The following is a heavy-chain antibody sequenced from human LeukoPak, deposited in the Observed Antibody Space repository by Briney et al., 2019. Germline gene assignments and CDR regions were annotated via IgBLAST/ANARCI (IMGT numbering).Heavy chain of an antibody. CDR1: GFTFNSYG. CDR2: IRYDGSNK. D-gene: IGHD3-10*01. Sequence: PGGSLRLSCAASGFTFNSYGMHWVRQAPGKGLEWVAFIRYDGSNKYYADSVKGRFTISRDNSKNTLYLQMNSLRAEDTAVYYCAKDQGRITMVRDPVAMDVWGKGTTVTISS. V-gene: IGHV3-30*02. CDR3: AKDQGRITMVRDPVAMDV. J-gene: IGHJ6*03.